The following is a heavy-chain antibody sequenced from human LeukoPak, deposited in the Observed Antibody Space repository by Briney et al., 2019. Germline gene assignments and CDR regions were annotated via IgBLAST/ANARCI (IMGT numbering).Heavy chain of an antibody. J-gene: IGHJ4*02. Sequence: GGSLRLACAASGFTLSSYAMSWVSQGPGKGLEWVSSISGSGGSTYYADSVKGRFSISRDNSKNTLYLQVNSLRADDTAVYYCANSGLNRFEYWGQGALVTVSS. CDR3: ANSGLNRFEY. CDR2: ISGSGGST. D-gene: IGHD2-15*01. V-gene: IGHV3-23*01. CDR1: GFTLSSYA.